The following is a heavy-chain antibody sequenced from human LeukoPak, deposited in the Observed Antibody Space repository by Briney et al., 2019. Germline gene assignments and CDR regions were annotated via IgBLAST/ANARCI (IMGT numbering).Heavy chain of an antibody. J-gene: IGHJ4*02. Sequence: SETLSLTCTVSGGSISSYYWSWLRQAPGKGLEGIGYIYDSGSTNYNPSLTSRVTISVDTSKHQFSLKLSSVTAADTAVYYCARDLYSSSWLNYFDYWGQGTLVTVSS. CDR3: ARDLYSSSWLNYFDY. CDR2: IYDSGST. V-gene: IGHV4-59*01. CDR1: GGSISSYY. D-gene: IGHD6-13*01.